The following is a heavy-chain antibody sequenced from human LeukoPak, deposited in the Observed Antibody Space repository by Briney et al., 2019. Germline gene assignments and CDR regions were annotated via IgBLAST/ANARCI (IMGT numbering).Heavy chain of an antibody. CDR1: GFTFSNAW. Sequence: GGSLRLSCAASGFTFSNAWMSWVRQAPGKGLEWVGRIKSKTDGGTTDYAAPVKGRFTISRDDSKNTLYLQMNSLKTEDTAVYYCTTSVEEGYYFDYWGQGTLVTVSS. J-gene: IGHJ4*02. V-gene: IGHV3-15*01. CDR3: TTSVEEGYYFDY. CDR2: IKSKTDGGTT.